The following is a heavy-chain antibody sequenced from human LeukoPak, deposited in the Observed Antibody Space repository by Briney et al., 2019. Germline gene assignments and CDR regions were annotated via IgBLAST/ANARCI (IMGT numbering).Heavy chain of an antibody. CDR1: GFTVSSNY. V-gene: IGHV3-66*01. J-gene: IGHJ4*02. CDR2: IYTGGDT. D-gene: IGHD3-22*01. Sequence: GGSLRLSCAASGFTVSSNYMSWVRQAPGKGLEWVSVIYTGGDTYYADSVKGRFTISRDNSRNTLFLQMDSLRAEDTAVYYCARETAYYDSSGSRFDYWGQGTLVTVSS. CDR3: ARETAYYDSSGSRFDY.